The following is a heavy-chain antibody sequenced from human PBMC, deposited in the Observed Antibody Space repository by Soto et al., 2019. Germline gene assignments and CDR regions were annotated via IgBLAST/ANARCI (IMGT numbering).Heavy chain of an antibody. J-gene: IGHJ6*03. D-gene: IGHD3-9*01. CDR1: GGSISSYY. V-gene: IGHV4-59*08. CDR3: ARWMKDYDILTGYPIVYYYYMDV. Sequence: QVQLQESGPGLVKPSETLSLTCTVSGGSISSYYWSWIRQPPGKGLEWIGYIYYSGSTNYNPSLKSRVTISVDTSKNQFSLKLSSVNAADTAVYYCARWMKDYDILTGYPIVYYYYMDVWGKGTTVTVSS. CDR2: IYYSGST.